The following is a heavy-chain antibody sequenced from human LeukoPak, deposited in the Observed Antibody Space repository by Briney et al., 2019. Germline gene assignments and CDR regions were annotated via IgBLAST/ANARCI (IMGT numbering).Heavy chain of an antibody. D-gene: IGHD3-9*01. Sequence: GSLRLSCAASGFTFISYAMSWVRQAPGKGLEWVSTISGVGLRTYYADSVKGRFTISRDNSKNTLYLQMNSLKTEDTAVYYCTTDYYDILTGCPTFPYWGQGTLVTVSS. V-gene: IGHV3-23*01. CDR2: ISGVGLRT. J-gene: IGHJ4*02. CDR1: GFTFISYA. CDR3: TTDYYDILTGCPTFPY.